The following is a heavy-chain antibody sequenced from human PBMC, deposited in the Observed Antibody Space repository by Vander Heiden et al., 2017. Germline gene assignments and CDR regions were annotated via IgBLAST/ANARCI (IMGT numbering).Heavy chain of an antibody. CDR1: GFTFSNYW. J-gene: IGHJ6*02. CDR3: ARDRVGGNPRSGMDV. V-gene: IGHV3-7*01. D-gene: IGHD1-26*01. CDR2: IKLDGSEQ. Sequence: EVQRVESGGGLVQPGGSRRLSGAASGFTFSNYWMTWVRQAPGKGLEWVANIKLDGSEQYYVDSVKGRFTISRDNAKNSLYLQMNSLGVEDTAVYYCARDRVGGNPRSGMDVWGQGTTVTVSS.